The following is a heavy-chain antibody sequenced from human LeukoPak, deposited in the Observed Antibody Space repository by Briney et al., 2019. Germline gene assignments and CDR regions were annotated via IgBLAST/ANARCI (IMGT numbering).Heavy chain of an antibody. Sequence: KASETLSLTCAVSGGSISSSNWWSWVRQPPGKGLEWIGEIYHSGSTNYNPSLKSRVTISVDKSKNQFSLKLSSVTAADTAVYYCARAKYSGYEFDYWGQGTLVTVSS. CDR2: IYHSGST. D-gene: IGHD5-12*01. V-gene: IGHV4-4*02. CDR3: ARAKYSGYEFDY. CDR1: GGSISSSNW. J-gene: IGHJ4*02.